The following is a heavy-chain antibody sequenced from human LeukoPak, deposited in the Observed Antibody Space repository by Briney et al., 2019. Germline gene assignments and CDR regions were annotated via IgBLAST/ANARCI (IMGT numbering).Heavy chain of an antibody. V-gene: IGHV3-23*01. J-gene: IGHJ6*03. Sequence: GGSLRLSCAASGFTFSSYSMSWVRQAPGKGLEWVSAISGSGGSTYYADSVKGRFTISRDNSKNTLYLQMNSLRAEDTAVYYCAKDGPYYYYYYMDVWGEGTTVTISS. CDR3: AKDGPYYYYYYMDV. CDR2: ISGSGGST. CDR1: GFTFSSYS.